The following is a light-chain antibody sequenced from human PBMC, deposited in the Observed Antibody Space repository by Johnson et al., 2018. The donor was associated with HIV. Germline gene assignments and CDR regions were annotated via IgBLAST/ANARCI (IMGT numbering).Light chain of an antibody. Sequence: QSVLTQPPSVSAAPGQKVTISCSGSSSNIGNNYVSWYQQLPGTAPKLLVYENNKRPSGIPDRFSGSKSGTSATLDITGLQAGDEADYYCGTWDSSLSAGVFGTGTKVTV. J-gene: IGLJ1*01. CDR2: ENN. CDR1: SSNIGNNY. V-gene: IGLV1-51*02. CDR3: GTWDSSLSAGV.